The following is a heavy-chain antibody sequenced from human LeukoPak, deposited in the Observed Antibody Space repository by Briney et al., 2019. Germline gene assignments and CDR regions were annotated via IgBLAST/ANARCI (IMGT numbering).Heavy chain of an antibody. CDR1: GYTFTDYY. CDR2: VDPEDGET. D-gene: IGHD3-22*01. Sequence: GATVKISCKVSGYTFTDYYMHWVQQAPGKGLEWMGRVDPEDGETIYAEKFQGRVTITADTSTDTAYMELSSLRSEDTAVYYCATPTYHYYDSSGYAFDIWGQGTMVTVSS. CDR3: ATPTYHYYDSSGYAFDI. J-gene: IGHJ3*02. V-gene: IGHV1-69-2*01.